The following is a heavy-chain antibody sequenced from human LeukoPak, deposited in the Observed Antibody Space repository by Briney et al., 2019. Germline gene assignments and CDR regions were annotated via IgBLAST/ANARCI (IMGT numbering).Heavy chain of an antibody. CDR1: GFTFSIYS. J-gene: IGHJ4*02. Sequence: PGGSLRLSCVASGFTFSIYSVNWVRQAPGKGLWWVSHIISGSSFIYYAESVKGRFTISPDTTTKSLYLHMNRLRAEGTAVYFFARVPSRSGYDHSVDYWGQGTLVTVSS. CDR3: ARVPSRSGYDHSVDY. V-gene: IGHV3-21*01. CDR2: IISGSSFI. D-gene: IGHD5-12*01.